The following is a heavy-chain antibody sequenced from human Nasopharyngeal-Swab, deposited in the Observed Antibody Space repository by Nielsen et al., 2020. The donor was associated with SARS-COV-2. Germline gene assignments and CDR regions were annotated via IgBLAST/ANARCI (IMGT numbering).Heavy chain of an antibody. CDR3: ARALGEMATISDY. CDR2: IWYDGSNK. D-gene: IGHD5-24*01. J-gene: IGHJ4*02. Sequence: VRQAPGKGLEWVAAIWYDGSNKYYADSVKGRFTISRDNSKNTLYLQMNSLRAEDTAVYYCARALGEMATISDYWGQGTLVTVSS. V-gene: IGHV3-33*01.